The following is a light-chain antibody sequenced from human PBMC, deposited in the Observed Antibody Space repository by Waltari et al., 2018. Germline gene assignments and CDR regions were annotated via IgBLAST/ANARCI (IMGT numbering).Light chain of an antibody. V-gene: IGKV4-1*01. CDR1: QSVLYSSNNKNY. CDR3: QQYYSTPWT. Sequence: DIVMTQSPDSLAVSRGERATINCKSSQSVLYSSNNKNYLAWYQQKPGQPPKLLIYWAYTRESGVPDRFSGSGSGTDFTLTISSLQAEDVAVYYCQQYYSTPWTFGQGTKVEIK. CDR2: WAY. J-gene: IGKJ1*01.